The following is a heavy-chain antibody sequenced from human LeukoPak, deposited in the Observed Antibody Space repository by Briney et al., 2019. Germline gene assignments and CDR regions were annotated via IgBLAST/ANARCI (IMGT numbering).Heavy chain of an antibody. CDR2: INPNSGGT. CDR1: GYRFTGYY. D-gene: IGHD5-18*01. Sequence: SVNVSCTASGYRFTGYYMHWVPQAPEPRLKWMVWINPNSGGTNYAQKFQGRVTMTRHTSISTAYMELSRLRSDDTAVYHCARAEPSYSYGYEFDYWGQVTLVTVSS. J-gene: IGHJ4*02. CDR3: ARAEPSYSYGYEFDY. V-gene: IGHV1-2*02.